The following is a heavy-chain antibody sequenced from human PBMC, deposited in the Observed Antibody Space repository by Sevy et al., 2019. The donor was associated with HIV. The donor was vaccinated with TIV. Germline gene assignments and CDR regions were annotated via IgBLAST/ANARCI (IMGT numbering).Heavy chain of an antibody. CDR2: INPNSGGT. CDR1: GYTFTSYG. J-gene: IGHJ4*02. Sequence: ASVKVSCKASGYTFTSYGISWVRQAPGQGLEWMGWINPNSGGTNYAQKFQGRVTMTRDTSISTAYMELSRLRSDDTAVYYCARESSPIYGSGSYCFDYWGQGTLVTVSS. CDR3: ARESSPIYGSGSYCFDY. D-gene: IGHD3-10*01. V-gene: IGHV1-2*02.